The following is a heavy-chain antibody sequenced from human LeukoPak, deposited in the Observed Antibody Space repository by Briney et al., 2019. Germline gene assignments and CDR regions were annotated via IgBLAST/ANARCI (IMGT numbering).Heavy chain of an antibody. V-gene: IGHV3-23*01. Sequence: GGSLRLSCAASGLTVSHNYMSWVRQAPGKGLEWVSTISGSGGSTDYADSVKGRFTISRDNSKNTLYLQMNSLRAEDTAVYYCAKGQAVIDYWGQGTLVTVS. CDR2: ISGSGGST. J-gene: IGHJ4*02. CDR3: AKGQAVIDY. CDR1: GLTVSHNY. D-gene: IGHD3-22*01.